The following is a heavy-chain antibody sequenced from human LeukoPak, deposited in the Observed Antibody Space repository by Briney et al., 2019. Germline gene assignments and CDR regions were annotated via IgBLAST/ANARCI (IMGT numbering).Heavy chain of an antibody. D-gene: IGHD1-26*01. Sequence: GGSLRLSCAASGFTFDDYAMHWVRQAPGKGLEWVSGISWNSGSIGYADSVKGRFTISRDNAKNSLYLQMNSLRAEDTALYYCAKVASGGSYRFNYYYYGMDVWGQGTTVTVSS. CDR2: ISWNSGSI. J-gene: IGHJ6*02. V-gene: IGHV3-9*01. CDR1: GFTFDDYA. CDR3: AKVASGGSYRFNYYYYGMDV.